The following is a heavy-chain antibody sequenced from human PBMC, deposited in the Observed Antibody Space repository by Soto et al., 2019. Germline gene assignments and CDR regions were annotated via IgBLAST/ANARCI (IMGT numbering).Heavy chain of an antibody. Sequence: KPSETLSLTCTVSGGSISSGDYYWSWIRQPPGKGLEWIGYIYYSGSTYYNPSLKSRVTISVDTSKNQFSLKLSPVTAADTAVYYCAKGATTDYFDYWGQGTLVTVSS. CDR2: IYYSGST. CDR3: AKGATTDYFDY. D-gene: IGHD1-26*01. J-gene: IGHJ4*02. CDR1: GGSISSGDYY. V-gene: IGHV4-30-4*01.